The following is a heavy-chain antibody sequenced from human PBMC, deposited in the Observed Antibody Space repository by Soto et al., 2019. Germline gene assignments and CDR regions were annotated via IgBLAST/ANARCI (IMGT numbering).Heavy chain of an antibody. D-gene: IGHD4-17*01. J-gene: IGHJ6*03. V-gene: IGHV3-30*18. CDR3: AKGTHTVTTDHNYYYYLDV. CDR1: GFTFSSYG. Sequence: GGSLRLSCAASGFTFSSYGMHWVRQAPGKGLEWVAVISYDGSNKYYADSVKGRFTISRDNSKNTLYLQMNSLRAEDTAVYYCAKGTHTVTTDHNYYYYLDVWGKGTTVTVSS. CDR2: ISYDGSNK.